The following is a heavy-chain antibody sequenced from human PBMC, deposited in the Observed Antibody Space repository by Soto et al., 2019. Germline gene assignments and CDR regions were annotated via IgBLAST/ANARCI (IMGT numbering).Heavy chain of an antibody. CDR1: SGSISSSNW. Sequence: QVQLQESGPGLVKPSGTLSLTCAVSSGSISSSNWWSWVRQPPGKGLEWIGEIYHSGSTNYNPSLKSRVTISVDKSKNQFALKLSSVAAADTAVYYCARRSYYDFWSGYSDCDYWGQGTLVTVSA. CDR2: IYHSGST. V-gene: IGHV4-4*02. D-gene: IGHD3-3*01. J-gene: IGHJ4*02. CDR3: ARRSYYDFWSGYSDCDY.